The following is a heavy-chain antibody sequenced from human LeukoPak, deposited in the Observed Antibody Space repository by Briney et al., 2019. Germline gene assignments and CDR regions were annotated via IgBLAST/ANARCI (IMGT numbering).Heavy chain of an antibody. CDR3: ARHEEEDGRNAKTFWF. CDR2: IFYSGRT. V-gene: IGHV4-39*01. D-gene: IGHD3-3*01. CDR1: GASIGGSNYY. Sequence: SETLSLTCTVSGASIGGSNYYWGWVRQPPGMGLEWVGSIFYSGRTYYNPSPSLKRRVTISVDSSKNQFSLRLTSVTAADTAVYYCARHEEEDGRNAKTFWFWGQGTLVTV. J-gene: IGHJ4*02.